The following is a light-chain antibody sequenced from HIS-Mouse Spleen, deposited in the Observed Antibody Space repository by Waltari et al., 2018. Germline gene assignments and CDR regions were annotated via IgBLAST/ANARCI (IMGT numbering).Light chain of an antibody. CDR3: YSTDSSGNHRV. V-gene: IGLV3-10*01. CDR1: ALPKNY. J-gene: IGLJ2*01. Sequence: SYELTQPPSVSVSPGQTARITCSGDALPKNYAYWYQQKSGQAPVLVIYEDSKRPSGIPEGCSGSRSGTMATLTISGAQVEDEADYYCYSTDSSGNHRVFGGGTKLTVL. CDR2: EDS.